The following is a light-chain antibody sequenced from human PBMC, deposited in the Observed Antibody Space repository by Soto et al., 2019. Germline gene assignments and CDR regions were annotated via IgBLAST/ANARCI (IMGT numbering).Light chain of an antibody. CDR1: QNIGNS. CDR3: QQTYSTPYT. Sequence: DIQMTQSPSSLSASVGDRVTVTCRASQNIGNSLNWYQQKPGKAPNLLICTAPTLPGGVSSRFTGSGSGTDFTLTIDSLQPEDFATYSCQQTYSTPYTFGPGTKVEIK. CDR2: TAP. J-gene: IGKJ2*01. V-gene: IGKV1-39*01.